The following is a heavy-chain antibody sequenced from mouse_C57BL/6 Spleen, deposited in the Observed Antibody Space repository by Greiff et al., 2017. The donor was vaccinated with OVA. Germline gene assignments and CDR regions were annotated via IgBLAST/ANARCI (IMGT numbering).Heavy chain of an antibody. CDR3: AREYYGDV. V-gene: IGHV1-54*01. CDR2: INPGSGGT. D-gene: IGHD1-1*01. CDR1: GYAFTNYL. Sequence: QVQLQQSGAELVRPGTSVKVSCKASGYAFTNYLIEWVKQRPGQGLEWIGVINPGSGGTNYNEKFKGKATLTADKSSSTAYMQLSSLTSEDSAVYFCAREYYGDVWGTGTTVTVSS. J-gene: IGHJ1*03.